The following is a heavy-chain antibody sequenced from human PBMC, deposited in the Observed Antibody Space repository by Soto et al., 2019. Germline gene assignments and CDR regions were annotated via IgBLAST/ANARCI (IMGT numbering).Heavy chain of an antibody. V-gene: IGHV3-53*01. J-gene: IGHJ4*02. Sequence: PGGSLRLSCAASGFTVSSNYMNWVRQAPGKGLEWVSVIYTDSSTYYADSVKGRFTISRDNSKNTLYLQMNSLTAEDTAVYYCARGYCAGSTCYPADYWGQGTLVTVSS. CDR3: ARGYCAGSTCYPADY. CDR1: GFTVSSNY. CDR2: IYTDSST. D-gene: IGHD2-15*01.